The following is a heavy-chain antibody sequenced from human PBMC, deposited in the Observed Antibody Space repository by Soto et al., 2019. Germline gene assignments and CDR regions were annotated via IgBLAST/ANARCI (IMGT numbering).Heavy chain of an antibody. CDR3: ARQEPIAAAGRLSSKFAP. J-gene: IGHJ5*02. CDR1: GGSISSSSYY. V-gene: IGHV4-39*01. Sequence: QLQLQESGPGLVKPSETLSLTCTVSGGSISSSSYYWGWIRQPPGKGLEWIGSIYYSGSTYYNPSLQIQCTLPVDTSKHQFSLKMSTVTAADMAVYYWARQEPIAAAGRLSSKFAPWGQGNLVTVSS. CDR2: IYYSGST. D-gene: IGHD6-13*01.